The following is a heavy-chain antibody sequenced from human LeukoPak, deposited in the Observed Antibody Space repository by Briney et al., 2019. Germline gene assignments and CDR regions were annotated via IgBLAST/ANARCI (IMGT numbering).Heavy chain of an antibody. CDR2: IYYSGNT. V-gene: IGHV4-31*03. J-gene: IGHJ6*03. CDR3: ARERAGTGANYYYYYMDV. CDR1: GGSISSGGYY. D-gene: IGHD6-19*01. Sequence: SQTLSLTCTVSGGSISSGGYYWSWIRQHPGKGLEWIGYIYYSGNTYYNPSLRGRLIISVDTSKNQFSLNLTSVTAADTAVYYCARERAGTGANYYYYYMDVWGKGTTVTVSS.